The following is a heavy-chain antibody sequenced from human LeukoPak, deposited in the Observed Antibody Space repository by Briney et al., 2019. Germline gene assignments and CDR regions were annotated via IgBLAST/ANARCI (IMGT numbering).Heavy chain of an antibody. CDR2: ISWNSGSI. Sequence: SQRLSCAASGFTFDDYAMHWVRQAPGKGLEWVSGISWNSGSIGYADSVKGRFTISRDNAKNSLYLQMNSLRAEDTALYYCAKDDYWGQGTLVTVSS. CDR1: GFTFDDYA. V-gene: IGHV3-9*01. J-gene: IGHJ4*02. CDR3: AKDDY.